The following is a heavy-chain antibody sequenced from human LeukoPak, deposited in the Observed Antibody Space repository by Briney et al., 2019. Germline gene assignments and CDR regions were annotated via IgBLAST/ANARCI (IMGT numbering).Heavy chain of an antibody. CDR3: TTGVSLGATGWPPAFDI. D-gene: IGHD1-26*01. CDR1: GFTFSNAW. J-gene: IGHJ3*02. CDR2: IKSKTDGGTT. Sequence: AGGSLRLSCAASGFTFSNAWMSWVRQAPGKGLEWVGRIKSKTDGGTTDYAAPVKGRFTISRDDSKNTLYLQMNSLKTEDTAVYYCTTGVSLGATGWPPAFDIWGQGTMVTVSS. V-gene: IGHV3-15*01.